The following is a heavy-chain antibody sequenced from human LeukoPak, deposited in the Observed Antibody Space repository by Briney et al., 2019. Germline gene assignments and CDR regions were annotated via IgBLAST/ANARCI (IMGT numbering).Heavy chain of an antibody. CDR3: ARGLGYSSSWSFNWFDP. Sequence: KSSETLSLTCTVSGGSISSGDYYWGWIRQPPGKGLEWIGYIYYSGSTYYNPSLKSRVTISVDTSKNQFSLKLSSVTAADTAVYYCARGLGYSSSWSFNWFDPWGQGTLVTVSS. V-gene: IGHV4-30-4*08. J-gene: IGHJ5*02. D-gene: IGHD6-13*01. CDR1: GGSISSGDYY. CDR2: IYYSGST.